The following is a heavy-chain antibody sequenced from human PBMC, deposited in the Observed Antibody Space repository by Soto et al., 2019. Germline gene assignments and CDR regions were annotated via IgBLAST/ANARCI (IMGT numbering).Heavy chain of an antibody. Sequence: HPGGSLRLSCAASGFAFGFYELSWVRQAPGKGLEWLSYITTGGETVYYADSVKGRFTISRDNARNSLYLQMNSLRVEDTAVYYCARDGYGDPYFYYGLDVWGQGTTVTVSS. CDR3: ARDGYGDPYFYYGLDV. V-gene: IGHV3-48*03. D-gene: IGHD4-17*01. CDR2: ITTGGETV. CDR1: GFAFGFYE. J-gene: IGHJ6*02.